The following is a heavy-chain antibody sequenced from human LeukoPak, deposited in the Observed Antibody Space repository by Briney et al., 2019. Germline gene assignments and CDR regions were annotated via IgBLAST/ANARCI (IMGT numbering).Heavy chain of an antibody. J-gene: IGHJ6*03. CDR3: ARGGDILTGYSGYYMDV. CDR1: GYTFTGYY. Sequence: GASVKVSCKASGYTFTGYYMHWVRQAPGQGLEWMGWISAYNGNTNYAQKLQGRVTMTTDTSTSTAYMELRSLRSDDTAVYYCARGGDILTGYSGYYMDVWGEGTTVTISS. D-gene: IGHD3-9*01. CDR2: ISAYNGNT. V-gene: IGHV1-18*04.